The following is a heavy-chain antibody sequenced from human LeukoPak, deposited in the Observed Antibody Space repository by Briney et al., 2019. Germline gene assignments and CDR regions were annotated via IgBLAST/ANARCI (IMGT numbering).Heavy chain of an antibody. V-gene: IGHV1-3*01. CDR1: GYTFTSYV. CDR2: INAGNGNT. CDR3: ARDRDIVVVVAATFWFDP. D-gene: IGHD2-15*01. Sequence: ASVKVSCKASGYTFTSYVIHWVRQAPGQRLEWMGWINAGNGNTKYSQEFQDRVTITRDTSASTAYMELSRLRSDDTAVYYCARDRDIVVVVAATFWFDPWGQGTLVTVSS. J-gene: IGHJ5*02.